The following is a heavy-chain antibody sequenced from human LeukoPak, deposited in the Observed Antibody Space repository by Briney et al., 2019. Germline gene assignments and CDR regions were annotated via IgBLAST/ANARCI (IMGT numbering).Heavy chain of an antibody. Sequence: PGGSLRLSCAASGFTFSSYSMNWVRQAPGKGLEWVSSISSSSSYIYYADSVKGRFTISRDNAKNSLYLQMNSPRAEDTAVYYCARDSLTIPDAFDIWGQGTMVTVSS. D-gene: IGHD2-15*01. CDR2: ISSSSSYI. CDR3: ARDSLTIPDAFDI. CDR1: GFTFSSYS. J-gene: IGHJ3*02. V-gene: IGHV3-21*01.